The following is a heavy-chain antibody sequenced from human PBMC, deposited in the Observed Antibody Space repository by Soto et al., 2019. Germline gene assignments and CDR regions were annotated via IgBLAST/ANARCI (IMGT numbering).Heavy chain of an antibody. CDR2: IYYSGST. CDR1: GGSISSGDYY. V-gene: IGHV4-30-4*01. D-gene: IGHD3-10*01. CDR3: ARGLRGRGVIKRWAPDYYGMDV. Sequence: SETLSLTCTVSGGSISSGDYYWSWIRQPPGKGLEWIGYIYYSGSTYYNPSLKSRVTISVDTSKNQFSLKLSSVTAADTAVYYCARGLRGRGVIKRWAPDYYGMDVWGQGTTVTVSS. J-gene: IGHJ6*02.